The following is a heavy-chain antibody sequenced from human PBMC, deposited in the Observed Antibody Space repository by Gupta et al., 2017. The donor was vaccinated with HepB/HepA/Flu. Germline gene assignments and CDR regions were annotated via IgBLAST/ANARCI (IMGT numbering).Heavy chain of an antibody. Sequence: EVQLVESGGGLVQPGGSLRLSCAASGFTFSSYEMNWVRQAPGKGLEWVSYISSSGSTIYYADSVKGRVTISRDNAKNSLYLQMNSLRAEETAVYYCARGGAYYDILTGSYGMDVWGQGTTVTVSS. D-gene: IGHD3-9*01. CDR3: ARGGAYYDILTGSYGMDV. CDR2: ISSSGSTI. V-gene: IGHV3-48*03. CDR1: GFTFSSYE. J-gene: IGHJ6*02.